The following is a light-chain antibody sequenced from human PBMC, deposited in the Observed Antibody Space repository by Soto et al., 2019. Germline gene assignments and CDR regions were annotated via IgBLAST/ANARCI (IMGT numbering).Light chain of an antibody. CDR1: QSVSSY. Sequence: EIVLTQSPATLSLSPGERATLSCRASQSVSSYLAWYQQKPGQAPRLLIHDASNRATGIPARFSGSGSGTDITLTISSPEPEDFAVYYCQQRSNWPTTWTFGQGTKVEIK. CDR3: QQRSNWPTTWT. J-gene: IGKJ1*01. CDR2: DAS. V-gene: IGKV3-11*01.